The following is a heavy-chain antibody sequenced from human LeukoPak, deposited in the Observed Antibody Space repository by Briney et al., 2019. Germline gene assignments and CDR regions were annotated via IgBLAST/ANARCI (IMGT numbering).Heavy chain of an antibody. V-gene: IGHV3-9*03. CDR3: AKGYSYNYKYYFDY. D-gene: IGHD5-18*01. CDR2: ISWNSGTM. J-gene: IGHJ4*02. CDR1: GFTFDDYA. Sequence: GGSLRLSCAASGFTFDDYAMHWVRQAPGKGLEWVSGISWNSGTMGYADSVKGRFTISRDNAKNSLYLQMNSLRAEDMALYYCAKGYSYNYKYYFDYWGQGTLVTVSS.